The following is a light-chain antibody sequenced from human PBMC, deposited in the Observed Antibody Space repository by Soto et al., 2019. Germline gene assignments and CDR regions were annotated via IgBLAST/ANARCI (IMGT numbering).Light chain of an antibody. J-gene: IGKJ1*01. CDR3: QQYGSSCT. CDR2: GAS. V-gene: IGKV3-20*01. Sequence: EIVLTQSPGTLSLSPGERATLSCRASQSVSNSYLAWYQQKPGQAPRLLIYGASSRATGIPDRFSGSGSGTDFTLTISRLEPEDFAVYYCQQYGSSCTFGQGTKVDIK. CDR1: QSVSNSY.